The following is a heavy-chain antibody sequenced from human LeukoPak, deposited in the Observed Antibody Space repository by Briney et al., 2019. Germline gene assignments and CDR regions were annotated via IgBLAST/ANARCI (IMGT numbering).Heavy chain of an antibody. CDR1: GFTFSSYG. D-gene: IGHD6-19*01. CDR3: AKGTYSSGWLFDY. Sequence: GGSLRLSCAASGFTFSSYGMHWVRQAPGKGLEWVAFIRYDGSNKYYADSVKGRFTISRDNSKNTLYLQMNSLRAEDTALYYCAKGTYSSGWLFDYWGQGTLVTVSS. J-gene: IGHJ4*02. CDR2: IRYDGSNK. V-gene: IGHV3-30*02.